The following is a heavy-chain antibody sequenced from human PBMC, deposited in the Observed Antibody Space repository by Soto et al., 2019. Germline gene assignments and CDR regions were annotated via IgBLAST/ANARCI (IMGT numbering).Heavy chain of an antibody. CDR2: IHYSGST. CDR1: GGSITTSTYY. J-gene: IGHJ2*01. V-gene: IGHV4-39*02. CDR3: ARLLEWGVRYFDL. Sequence: PSETLSLTCPVSGGSITTSTYYWGWVRQPPGKALEWIATIHYSGSTYYNPSLESRITISVDTSKNHFSLKLSSVTAADTAVYYCARLLEWGVRYFDLWGRGTLVTVSS. D-gene: IGHD3-3*01.